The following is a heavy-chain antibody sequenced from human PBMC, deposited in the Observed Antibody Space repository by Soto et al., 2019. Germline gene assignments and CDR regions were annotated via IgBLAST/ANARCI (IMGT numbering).Heavy chain of an antibody. CDR1: GYTFTTYG. CDR3: ARARFYDILTGPKDYYYGMDV. J-gene: IGHJ6*02. Sequence: ASVKVSCKGSGYTFTTYGITWVRQAPGQGLEWMGWINPYNGDTNYAQKFWGRVTMTTDTSTSTAYMEVRSLTSDDTAVYYCARARFYDILTGPKDYYYGMDVCGQGTTVTVSS. V-gene: IGHV1-18*01. D-gene: IGHD3-9*01. CDR2: INPYNGDT.